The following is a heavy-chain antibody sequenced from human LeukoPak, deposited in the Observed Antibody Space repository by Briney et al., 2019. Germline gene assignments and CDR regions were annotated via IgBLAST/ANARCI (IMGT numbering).Heavy chain of an antibody. Sequence: SETLSLACAVYGGSFSGYYWSWIRQPPGKGLEWIGEIDHSGSTSYNPSLKSRVTISVDTSKNQFSLKLSSVTAADTAVYYCARLIVGATDFDYWGQGTLVTVSS. V-gene: IGHV4-34*01. CDR1: GGSFSGYY. D-gene: IGHD1-26*01. CDR3: ARLIVGATDFDY. CDR2: IDHSGST. J-gene: IGHJ4*02.